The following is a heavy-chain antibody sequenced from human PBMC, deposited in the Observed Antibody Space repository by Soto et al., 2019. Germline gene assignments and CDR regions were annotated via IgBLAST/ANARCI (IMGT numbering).Heavy chain of an antibody. J-gene: IGHJ4*02. D-gene: IGHD6-13*01. CDR1: GFTFSSCW. CDR2: INSDGSST. Sequence: EVHLVESGGGLVQPGGSLRLSCAASGFTFSSCWMHWVRQAPGKGLVWVSRINSDGSSTTYADSVKGRFTISRDNAKNTLYLQMNSLRAEDTAVYYCARAHIATTARPDYWGQGTLVTVSS. V-gene: IGHV3-74*01. CDR3: ARAHIATTARPDY.